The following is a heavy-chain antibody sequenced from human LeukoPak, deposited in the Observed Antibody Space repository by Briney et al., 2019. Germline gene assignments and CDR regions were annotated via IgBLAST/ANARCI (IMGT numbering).Heavy chain of an antibody. CDR2: IMPLFGTA. CDR1: GGTFNSYA. V-gene: IGHV1-69*05. Sequence: SVKVSCKASGGTFNSYAISWVRQAPGQGLEWMGGIMPLFGTANYAQEFQGRVTFTTDESASTAYMEVSSLRSEDTAVYYCASGSLGDGYGVGDYYQYMDVWGRGTTVTVSS. CDR3: ASGSLGDGYGVGDYYQYMDV. J-gene: IGHJ6*03. D-gene: IGHD5-24*01.